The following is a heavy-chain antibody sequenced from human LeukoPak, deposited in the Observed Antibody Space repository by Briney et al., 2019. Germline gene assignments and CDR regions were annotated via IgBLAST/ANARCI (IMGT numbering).Heavy chain of an antibody. V-gene: IGHV4-61*02. CDR1: GGSISSGSYY. D-gene: IGHD4-17*01. Sequence: SQTLSLTCKVSGGSISSGSYYWSWIRQPAGKGLEWIGRIYTSGSTNYNPSLKSRVTISVDTSKNQFSLKLSSVTAADTAVYYCARKLRDAPFDYWGQGTLVTVSS. CDR3: ARKLRDAPFDY. J-gene: IGHJ4*02. CDR2: IYTSGST.